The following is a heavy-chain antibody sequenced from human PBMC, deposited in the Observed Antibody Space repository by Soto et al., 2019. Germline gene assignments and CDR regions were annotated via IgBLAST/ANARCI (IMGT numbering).Heavy chain of an antibody. CDR3: AVVGWFGELSKKNNWLDP. D-gene: IGHD3-10*01. CDR1: GGCFSGYY. J-gene: IGHJ5*02. Sequence: PSETLSLTCAVYGGCFSGYYWSWIRQPPGKGLEWIGEINHSGSTNYNPSLKSRVTISVDTSKNQFSLKLSSVTAADTAVYYCAVVGWFGELSKKNNWLDPWGQGTLVTVSS. CDR2: INHSGST. V-gene: IGHV4-34*01.